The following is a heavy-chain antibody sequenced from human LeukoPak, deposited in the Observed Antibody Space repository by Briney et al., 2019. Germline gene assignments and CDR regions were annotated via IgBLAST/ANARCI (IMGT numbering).Heavy chain of an antibody. J-gene: IGHJ4*02. CDR1: GFTFSSYG. D-gene: IGHD3-22*01. V-gene: IGHV3-30*18. Sequence: PGRSLRLSCAASGFTFSSYGMHWVRQAPGKGLEWVAVMSYDGSNKYYADSVKGRFTISRDNSKNTLYLQMNSLRAEDTAVHYCAKDLSHYYDSSGSLARWGQGTLVTVSS. CDR2: MSYDGSNK. CDR3: AKDLSHYYDSSGSLAR.